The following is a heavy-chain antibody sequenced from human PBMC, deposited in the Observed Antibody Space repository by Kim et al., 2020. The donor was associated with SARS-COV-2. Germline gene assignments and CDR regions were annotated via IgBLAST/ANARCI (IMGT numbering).Heavy chain of an antibody. J-gene: IGHJ6*02. Sequence: ASVKVSCKASGYTFTSYYMHWVRQAPGQGLEWMGIINPSGGSTSYAQKFQGRVTMTRDTSTSTVYMELSSLRSEDTAVYYCARDGLLLWFGELFGVGRSYYYYYGMDVWGQGTTVTVSS. CDR1: GYTFTSYY. D-gene: IGHD3-10*01. CDR2: INPSGGST. CDR3: ARDGLLLWFGELFGVGRSYYYYYGMDV. V-gene: IGHV1-46*01.